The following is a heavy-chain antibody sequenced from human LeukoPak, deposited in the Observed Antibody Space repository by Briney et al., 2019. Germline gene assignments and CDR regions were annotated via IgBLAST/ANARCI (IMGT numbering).Heavy chain of an antibody. CDR3: ARDYNPTNF. CDR2: IYYSGST. D-gene: IGHD1-1*01. J-gene: IGHJ4*02. Sequence: SETLSLTCTVSGGSISSYYWSWIRQPPGKGLQWIGYIYYSGSTSYNPSLKSRVSISVDTSKNQFSLKLSSVTAADTAVYYCARDYNPTNFWGQGTLVTVSS. V-gene: IGHV4-59*01. CDR1: GGSISSYY.